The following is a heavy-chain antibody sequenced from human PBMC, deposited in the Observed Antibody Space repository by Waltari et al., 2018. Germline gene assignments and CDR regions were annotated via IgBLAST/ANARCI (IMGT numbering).Heavy chain of an antibody. V-gene: IGHV1-24*01. CDR2: HDQEMSET. CDR1: GYTLTKLS. J-gene: IGHJ4*02. Sequence: QVQLLQSGAEVKQPGASVKVSCKVSGYTLTKLSIHWVRPSPGTGLVWMGGHDQEMSETVYAKYFQGRVVMNDDTSSDTAHMLLSSLRSDDTAAYYCATDNHRQSGYESWGKGTRVSVTS. D-gene: IGHD5-12*01. CDR3: ATDNHRQSGYES.